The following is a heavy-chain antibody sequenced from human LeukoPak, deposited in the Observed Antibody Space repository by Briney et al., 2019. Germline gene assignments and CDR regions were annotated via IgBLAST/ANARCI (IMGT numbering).Heavy chain of an antibody. CDR1: GGSVSSYY. CDR2: VYYSGST. D-gene: IGHD2-21*01. J-gene: IGHJ2*01. V-gene: IGHV4-59*02. Sequence: SETLSLTRTVSGGSVSSYYWSWMRQSPGKGLEWIGYVYYSGSTNYNPALKSRVTISLDTSENQFSLKLSSVTAADTAVYYCAREANSPTARYWYFDLWGRGTQVTVSS. CDR3: AREANSPTARYWYFDL.